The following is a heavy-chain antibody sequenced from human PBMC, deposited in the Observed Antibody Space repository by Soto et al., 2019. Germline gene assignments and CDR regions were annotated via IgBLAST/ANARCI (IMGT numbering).Heavy chain of an antibody. V-gene: IGHV4-4*02. J-gene: IGHJ5*01. Sequence: QVHLQESGPGLVAPSGTLSLTCTLSGGSVRAPDWWNWVRQSPDKGLECIAEVHISGHSNYNPSLMSRVSVSIDSSKNQFYLNLNSVTAADTAIYYCARVRQGCSANNCYFDPWGQGTQVTISS. CDR3: ARVRQGCSANNCYFDP. CDR2: VHISGHS. CDR1: GGSVRAPDW. D-gene: IGHD1-1*01.